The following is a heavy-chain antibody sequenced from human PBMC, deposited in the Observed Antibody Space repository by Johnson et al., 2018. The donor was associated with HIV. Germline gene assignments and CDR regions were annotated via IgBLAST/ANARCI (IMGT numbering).Heavy chain of an antibody. CDR2: IAWNGGRQ. J-gene: IGHJ3*02. D-gene: IGHD3-22*01. CDR3: ARQNFYDSSGQGGGLDI. Sequence: EVQLVESGGGVVRPGGSLRLSCAVSGFTFDDYGMTWVRQAPGKGLERVSSIAWNGGRQRYVHSVRGRFTTSRDNAKNSLYMEMNNLSAEDTALYYCARQNFYDSSGQGGGLDIWGQGTMVTVSS. V-gene: IGHV3-20*04. CDR1: GFTFDDYG.